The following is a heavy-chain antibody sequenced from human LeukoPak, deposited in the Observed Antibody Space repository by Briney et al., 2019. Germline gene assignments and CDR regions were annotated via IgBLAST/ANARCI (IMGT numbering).Heavy chain of an antibody. CDR2: ITSTGSYT. V-gene: IGHV3-21*01. CDR1: EFTFSYYN. CDR3: AREGRYYGSGSYPY. J-gene: IGHJ4*02. Sequence: GGSLRLSCAASEFTFSYYNLNWVRQAPGKGLGWVSSITSTGSYTFYADSVKGRFTISRDNAKNSLYLQMNSLRAEDTAVYYCAREGRYYGSGSYPYWGQGTLVTVSS. D-gene: IGHD3-10*01.